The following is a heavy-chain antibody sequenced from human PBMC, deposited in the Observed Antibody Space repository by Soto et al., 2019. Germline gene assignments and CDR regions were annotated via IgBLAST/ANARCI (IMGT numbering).Heavy chain of an antibody. Sequence: PSETLSLTCTVSGGSVTNSSYYWGWIRQSPGKGLEWIGSVYYRGRSYSKSSVKSRVTISVDTSKNRFSLSLNSVTAADTAVYFCARGTKPLAREQQPLHPWGQGTLVAVSS. CDR2: VYYRGRS. CDR3: ARGTKPLAREQQPLHP. V-gene: IGHV4-39*07. D-gene: IGHD6-13*01. CDR1: GGSVTNSSYY. J-gene: IGHJ5*02.